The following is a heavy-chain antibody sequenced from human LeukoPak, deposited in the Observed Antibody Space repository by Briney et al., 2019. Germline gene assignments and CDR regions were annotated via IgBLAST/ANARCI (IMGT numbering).Heavy chain of an antibody. D-gene: IGHD1-7*01. CDR3: ARKQNYYFDY. CDR2: INHSGST. J-gene: IGHJ4*02. V-gene: IGHV4-34*01. Sequence: SETLSLTCAVYGGSFSGYYWSWIRQPPGKGLEWIGEINHSGSTNYNPSLKSRVTISVDTSKNQFSLKLSSVTAADTAVYYCARKQNYYFDYWGQGTLAAVSS. CDR1: GGSFSGYY.